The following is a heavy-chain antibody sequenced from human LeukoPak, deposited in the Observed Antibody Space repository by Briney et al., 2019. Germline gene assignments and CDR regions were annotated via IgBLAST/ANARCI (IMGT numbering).Heavy chain of an antibody. CDR1: GYTFTSYG. CDR3: ARGYYDSSGYDPGLGY. J-gene: IGHJ4*02. V-gene: IGHV1-18*01. D-gene: IGHD3-22*01. Sequence: ASVKVSCKASGYTFTSYGITWVRQAPGQGLEWMGWISTYNGNTNYAQKLQGRVSMTRDTSTSTVYMELSSLRSEDTAMYWCARGYYDSSGYDPGLGYWGQGTLVTVSS. CDR2: ISTYNGNT.